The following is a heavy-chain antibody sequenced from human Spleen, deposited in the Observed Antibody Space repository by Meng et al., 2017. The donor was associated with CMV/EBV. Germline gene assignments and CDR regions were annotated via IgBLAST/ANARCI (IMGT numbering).Heavy chain of an antibody. CDR2: INPDGSNT. D-gene: IGHD3-3*01. J-gene: IGHJ3*02. CDR3: ASLPWSGNSPDTFDI. V-gene: IGHV3-74*01. Sequence: GESLKISCAASGFTFSSYAMSWVRQAPGKGLEWVSRINPDGSNTVYADSVRGRFTISRDNAKNALSLQMNSLRPEDTAVYYCASLPWSGNSPDTFDIWGQGTMVTVSS. CDR1: GFTFSSYA.